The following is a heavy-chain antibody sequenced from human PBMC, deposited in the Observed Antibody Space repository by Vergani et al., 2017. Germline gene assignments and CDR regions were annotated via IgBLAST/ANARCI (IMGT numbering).Heavy chain of an antibody. CDR2: INPNSGGT. D-gene: IGHD6-13*01. J-gene: IGHJ4*02. CDR1: GYTFTGYY. Sequence: QVQLVQSGAEVKKPGASVKVSCKASGYTFTGYYMHWVRQAPGQGLEWMGWINPNSGGTNYAQEFQGRVTMTRDTSISTAYMELSRLRFDDTAVYYCASLKTSYSSSWYGWGQGTLVTVSS. V-gene: IGHV1-2*02. CDR3: ASLKTSYSSSWYG.